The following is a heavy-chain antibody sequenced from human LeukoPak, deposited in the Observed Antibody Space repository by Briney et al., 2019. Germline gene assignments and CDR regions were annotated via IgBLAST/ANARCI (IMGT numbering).Heavy chain of an antibody. CDR2: IWYDGTDK. D-gene: IGHD5-24*01. CDR1: GFTFSSYG. J-gene: IGHJ5*02. CDR3: ARESTPLRGAFDP. Sequence: GGSLRLSCAASGFTFSSYGMHWVRQGPGKGLEWVTFIWYDGTDKNYADSVKGRFTISRHTSKNTLYLQMNSLRAEDTAVYYCARESTPLRGAFDPWGPGTLVTVSS. V-gene: IGHV3-30*02.